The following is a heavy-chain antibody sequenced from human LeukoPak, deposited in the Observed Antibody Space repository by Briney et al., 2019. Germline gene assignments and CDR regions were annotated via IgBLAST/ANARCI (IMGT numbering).Heavy chain of an antibody. Sequence: GGSLRLSCAASGFTFSSYAMHWVRQAPGKGLEWVAVISYDGNNKYYADSVKDRFTISRDNSKNTLYLQMNSLRAEDTAVYSCARGPLGYCSGSTCSNFDYWGQGTLVTVSS. CDR1: GFTFSSYA. CDR3: ARGPLGYCSGSTCSNFDY. D-gene: IGHD2-15*01. J-gene: IGHJ4*02. CDR2: ISYDGNNK. V-gene: IGHV3-30-3*01.